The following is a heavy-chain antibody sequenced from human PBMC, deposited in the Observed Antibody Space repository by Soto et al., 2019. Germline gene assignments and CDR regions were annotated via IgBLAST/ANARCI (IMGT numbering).Heavy chain of an antibody. J-gene: IGHJ6*03. CDR1: GFTFSSYG. D-gene: IGHD3-3*01. CDR2: IWYDGSNK. CDR3: AREGSGHWQKYYYYYMDV. Sequence: GGSLRLSCAASGFTFSSYGMHWVRQAPGKGLEWVAVIWYDGSNKYYADSVKGRFTISRDNSKNTLYLQMNSLRAEDTAVYYCAREGSGHWQKYYYYYMDVWGKGTTVTVSS. V-gene: IGHV3-33*01.